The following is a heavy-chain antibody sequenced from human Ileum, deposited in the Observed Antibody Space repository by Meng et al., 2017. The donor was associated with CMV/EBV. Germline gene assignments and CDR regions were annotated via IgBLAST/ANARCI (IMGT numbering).Heavy chain of an antibody. J-gene: IGHJ4*02. V-gene: IGHV3-23*01. D-gene: IGHD4-17*01. Sequence: SGFTFSRYAMRWVRQVPGKGLEWVSVISASGGSSYHTDPVKGRLSTSRDNSRDTLYLQMNSLTADDTAVYYCARGINTETSTFYFDYWGQGILVTVSS. CDR2: ISASGGSS. CDR1: GFTFSRYA. CDR3: ARGINTETSTFYFDY.